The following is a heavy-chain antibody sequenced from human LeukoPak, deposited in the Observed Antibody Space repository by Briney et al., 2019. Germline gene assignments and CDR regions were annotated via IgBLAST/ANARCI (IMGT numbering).Heavy chain of an antibody. CDR3: AKDLLRYCTSCALDI. D-gene: IGHD2-8*01. V-gene: IGHV3-23*01. CDR2: ISGSGGST. CDR1: GFTFSSYA. Sequence: GGSLRLSCAASGFTFSSYAMSWVRQAPGKGLEWVSAISGSGGSTYYADSVKGRFTISRDNSKNTLYLQMNSLRAEDTAVYYCAKDLLRYCTSCALDIWGPGTMVPVFS. J-gene: IGHJ3*02.